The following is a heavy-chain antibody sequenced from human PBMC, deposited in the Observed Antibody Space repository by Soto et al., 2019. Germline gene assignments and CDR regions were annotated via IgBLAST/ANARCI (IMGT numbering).Heavy chain of an antibody. CDR3: TRGRDGYNPYYFLY. D-gene: IGHD3-10*01. CDR2: IRNDIYDETT. Sequence: GGSLRLSCTASGFTFGDYAISWVRQVPGKGLEWLGFIRNDIYDETTEYAASVKGRIIISRDDSKSMAYLQMDSLKIEDTGVYYCTRGRDGYNPYYFLYWGQGALVTVSS. J-gene: IGHJ4*02. V-gene: IGHV3-49*04. CDR1: GFTFGDYA.